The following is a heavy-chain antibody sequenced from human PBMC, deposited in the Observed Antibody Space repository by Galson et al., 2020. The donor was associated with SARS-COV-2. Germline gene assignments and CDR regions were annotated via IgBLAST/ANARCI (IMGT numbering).Heavy chain of an antibody. V-gene: IGHV1-3*01. J-gene: IGHJ6*04. D-gene: IGHD6-13*01. CDR3: ARDIGVYSSSWYYPDV. CDR2: INAGNGNT. Sequence: ASVKVSCKASGYTFTSYAMHWVRQAPGQRLEWMGWINAGNGNTKYSQKFQGRVTITRDTSASTAYMELSSLRSEDTAVYYCARDIGVYSSSWYYPDVWGKGTTVTVSS. CDR1: GYTFTSYA.